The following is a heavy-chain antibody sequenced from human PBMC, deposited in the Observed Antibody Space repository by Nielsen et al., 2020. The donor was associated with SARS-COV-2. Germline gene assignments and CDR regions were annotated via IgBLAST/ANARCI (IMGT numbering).Heavy chain of an antibody. J-gene: IGHJ3*01. V-gene: IGHV3-64D*08. CDR2: INNNGVIT. D-gene: IGHD5-12*01. Sequence: GESLKISCSASGFTFSAYAMQWVRQAPGQGLEYVSVINNNGVITYYVDSVKGRFTISRDNSKNTLYLQMSGLRSDDTAVYYCVKPSGFNVGSLPTANRDFVWGQGTMVTVSS. CDR3: VKPSGFNVGSLPTANRDFV. CDR1: GFTFSAYA.